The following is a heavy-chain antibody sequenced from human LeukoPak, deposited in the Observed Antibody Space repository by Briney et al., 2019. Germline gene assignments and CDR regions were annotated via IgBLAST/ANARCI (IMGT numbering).Heavy chain of an antibody. Sequence: PSETLSLTCTVSGGSISSYYWSWIRQPPGKGLEWIGYIYYSGSTNYNPSLKSRVTISVDTSKNQFSLKLSSVTAADTAVYYCASQYCSSTSCYTNWFDPWGQGTLVTVSS. CDR1: GGSISSYY. V-gene: IGHV4-59*01. CDR2: IYYSGST. D-gene: IGHD2-2*02. J-gene: IGHJ5*02. CDR3: ASQYCSSTSCYTNWFDP.